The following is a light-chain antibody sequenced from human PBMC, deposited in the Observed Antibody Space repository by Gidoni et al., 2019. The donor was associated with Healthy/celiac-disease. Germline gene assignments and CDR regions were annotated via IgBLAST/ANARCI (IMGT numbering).Light chain of an antibody. CDR2: WAS. Sequence: DIVMTQSPDSLAVSLAERATINCKSSQSVLYSSNNKNYLAWYQQKPGQPPKLLISWASTRESGVPDRFSGSGSGTDFTLTISSLQAEDVAVYYCQQYYSTPRTFXQXTKVEIK. CDR3: QQYYSTPRT. CDR1: QSVLYSSNNKNY. J-gene: IGKJ1*01. V-gene: IGKV4-1*01.